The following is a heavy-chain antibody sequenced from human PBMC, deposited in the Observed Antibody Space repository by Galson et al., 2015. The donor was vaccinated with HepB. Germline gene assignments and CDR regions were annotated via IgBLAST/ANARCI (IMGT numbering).Heavy chain of an antibody. Sequence: SLRLSCAASGFTFGNYGIHWVRQAPGKGLEWVAVISYDGTNKYYADSVEGRFTISRDNSKSTLYLQMNSLRPEDTAIYYCAKGGYYDFWSAYDSWGQGTLVTVSS. CDR2: ISYDGTNK. J-gene: IGHJ4*02. CDR3: AKGGYYDFWSAYDS. V-gene: IGHV3-30*18. CDR1: GFTFGNYG. D-gene: IGHD3-3*01.